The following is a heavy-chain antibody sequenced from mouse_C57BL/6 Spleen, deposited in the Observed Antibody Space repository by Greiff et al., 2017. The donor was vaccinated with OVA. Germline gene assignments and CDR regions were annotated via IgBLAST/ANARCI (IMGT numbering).Heavy chain of an antibody. D-gene: IGHD2-4*01. CDR3: TRNYDYPWYFDV. Sequence: EVQLQQPGPVLARPGASVKMSCKTSGYTFTSYWMHWVKQRPGQGLEWIGAIYPGNSDTSYNQKFKGKAKLTAVTSASTAYMELSSLTNEDSAVYYCTRNYDYPWYFDVWGTGTTVTVSS. V-gene: IGHV1-5*01. CDR2: IYPGNSDT. CDR1: GYTFTSYW. J-gene: IGHJ1*03.